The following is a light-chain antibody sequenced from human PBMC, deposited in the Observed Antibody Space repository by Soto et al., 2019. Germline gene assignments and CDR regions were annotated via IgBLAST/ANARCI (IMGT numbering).Light chain of an antibody. CDR2: EVT. V-gene: IGLV2-23*02. CDR3: CSYAVSSIDV. CDR1: SSDVGNYNL. J-gene: IGLJ1*01. Sequence: QSALTQPASVSGSPGQSITISCTGTSSDVGNYNLVSWYQHHPGEAPKLMIYEVTKRPSGVSNRFSGSKSGNTASLTISGLQAEDEADYYCCSYAVSSIDVFGTGTKVTVL.